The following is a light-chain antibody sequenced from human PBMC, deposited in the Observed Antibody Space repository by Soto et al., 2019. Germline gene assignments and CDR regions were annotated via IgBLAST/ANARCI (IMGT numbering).Light chain of an antibody. V-gene: IGKV1-5*03. J-gene: IGKJ3*01. CDR1: ESISTW. Sequence: DTPMTHTPSTLSASVGDRVTIPCRASESISTWLAWYQQKPGKAPNLLIYKASSLESGVPSRFSGSGSGTDFTLTISCLQSEDFATYYCQQSNTFPYPFGPGTNVDI. CDR3: QQSNTFPYP. CDR2: KAS.